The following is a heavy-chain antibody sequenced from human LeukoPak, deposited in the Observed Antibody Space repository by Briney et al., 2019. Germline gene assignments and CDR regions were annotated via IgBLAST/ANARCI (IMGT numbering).Heavy chain of an antibody. J-gene: IGHJ4*02. CDR2: IYSGGST. D-gene: IGHD2/OR15-2a*01. V-gene: IGHV3-66*02. CDR1: GFTVSSNY. CDR3: ARGPNSIGDFDY. Sequence: PGGSLRLSCAASGFTVSSNYTSWVRQAPGKGLEWVSVIYSGGSTYYADSVKGRFTISRDNSKDTLYLQMNSLRAEDTSVYYCARGPNSIGDFDYWGQGTLVTVSS.